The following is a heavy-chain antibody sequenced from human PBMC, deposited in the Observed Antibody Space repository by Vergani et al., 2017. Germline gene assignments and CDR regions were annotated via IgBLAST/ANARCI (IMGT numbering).Heavy chain of an antibody. D-gene: IGHD6-19*01. CDR1: GDSVPSNSAA. CDR3: AGDSVAGELNFDY. V-gene: IGHV6-1*01. J-gene: IGHJ4*02. Sequence: QVQLQQSGPGLVKPSQTLPLPCAISGDSVPSNSAAWNWTRQSPSRGLEGLGRTYYRSKWYNDYAVSVKSRITINPDTSKNRFSLQLNSVTPEDTAVYYCAGDSVAGELNFDYGGEGTRVTVSS. CDR2: TYYRSKWYN.